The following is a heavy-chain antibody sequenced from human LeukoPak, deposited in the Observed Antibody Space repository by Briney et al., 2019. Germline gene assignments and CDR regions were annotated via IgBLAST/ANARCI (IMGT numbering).Heavy chain of an antibody. CDR3: ARVLVDPTLKSRNWFDP. Sequence: EASVKVSCKASGYTFTGYYMHWVRQAPGQGLEWMGWINPNSGGTNYAQKFQGRVTMTRDTSISTAYMELSRLRSDDTAVYYCARVLVDPTLKSRNWFDPWGQGTLVTVSS. D-gene: IGHD1-26*01. V-gene: IGHV1-2*02. J-gene: IGHJ5*02. CDR1: GYTFTGYY. CDR2: INPNSGGT.